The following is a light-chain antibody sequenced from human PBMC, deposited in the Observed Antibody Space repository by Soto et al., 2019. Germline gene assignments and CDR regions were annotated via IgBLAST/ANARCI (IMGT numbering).Light chain of an antibody. V-gene: IGKV3-11*01. J-gene: IGKJ5*01. CDR2: DAS. CDR1: QSVSSY. Sequence: NAWTQSPSTLSLSQGDRAFLSCRARQSVSSYLAWYQQKPGQAPRLLIYDASNRATGIPARFSGSGSGTDFTLTISSLEPEDFAVYYCQQRSNWPLITFGQGRLPEV. CDR3: QQRSNWPLIT.